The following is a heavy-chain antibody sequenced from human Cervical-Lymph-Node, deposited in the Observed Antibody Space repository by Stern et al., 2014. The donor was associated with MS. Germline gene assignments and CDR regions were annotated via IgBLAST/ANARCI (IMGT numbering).Heavy chain of an antibody. V-gene: IGHV3-23*04. J-gene: IGHJ4*02. D-gene: IGHD1-1*01. CDR2: GRGTGGGT. CDR1: GYTFSNFA. Sequence: EVQLVESGGGLEQPGGSVRLSCGGSGYTFSNFAMPWIRQAPGQGLEWVSGRGTGGGTPIADVAKGSVAITSENSEDTAYLQMDRLRVEDTAVYYCGKDLHYWSADSWGQGTLVTVSS. CDR3: GKDLHYWSADS.